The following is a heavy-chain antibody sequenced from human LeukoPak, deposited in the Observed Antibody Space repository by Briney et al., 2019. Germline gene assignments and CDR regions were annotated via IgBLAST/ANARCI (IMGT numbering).Heavy chain of an antibody. CDR3: ARGRRDGYNLLDAFDI. J-gene: IGHJ3*02. CDR1: GFTFSSYA. D-gene: IGHD5-24*01. CDR2: ISGSGGST. V-gene: IGHV3-23*01. Sequence: GGSLRLTCAASGFTFSSYAMSWVRQAPGKGLEWVSAISGSGGSTYCADSVKGRFTISRDNSKNTLYLQMNSLRAEDTAVYYCARGRRDGYNLLDAFDIWGQGTVVTVSS.